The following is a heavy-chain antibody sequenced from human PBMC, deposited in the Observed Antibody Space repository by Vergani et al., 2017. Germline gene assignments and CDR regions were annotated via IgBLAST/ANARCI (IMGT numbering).Heavy chain of an antibody. Sequence: QVQLVESGGGVVQPGRSLRLSCAASGFTFSSYGMHWVRQAPGKGLEWVAVISYDGSNKYYADYVKGRFTISIDNSKNTLYLQMNSLRAEDTAVYYCAKVRHCSSTSCLFDLVFDYWGQGTLVTVSS. J-gene: IGHJ4*02. CDR3: AKVRHCSSTSCLFDLVFDY. D-gene: IGHD2-2*01. CDR1: GFTFSSYG. CDR2: ISYDGSNK. V-gene: IGHV3-30*18.